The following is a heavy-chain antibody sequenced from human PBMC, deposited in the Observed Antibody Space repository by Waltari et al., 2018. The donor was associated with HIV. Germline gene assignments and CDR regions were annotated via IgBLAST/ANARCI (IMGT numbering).Heavy chain of an antibody. CDR3: ARVRVRWLQDGRGYYYYYYDGMDV. CDR2: MNPNSGNT. CDR1: GYTFTSYD. Sequence: VKKPGASVKVSCKASGYTFTSYDINWVRQATGQGLEWMGWMNPNSGNTGYAQKFQGRVTMTRNTSISTAYMELSSLRSEDTAVYYCARVRVRWLQDGRGYYYYYYDGMDVWGQGTTVTVSS. D-gene: IGHD3-3*01. J-gene: IGHJ6*02. V-gene: IGHV1-8*01.